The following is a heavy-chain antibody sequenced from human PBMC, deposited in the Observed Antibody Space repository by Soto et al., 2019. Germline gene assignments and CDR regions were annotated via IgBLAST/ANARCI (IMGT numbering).Heavy chain of an antibody. CDR3: AAGNLGYCSGGSCSPRAMDAFDI. CDR1: GGSISSSSYY. CDR2: IYYSGST. Sequence: QLQLQESGPGLVKPSETLSLTCTVSGGSISSSSYYWGWIRQPPGKGLEWIGSIYYSGSTYYNPSLKSRVTISVDTSKNQFSLKLSSVTAADTAVYYCAAGNLGYCSGGSCSPRAMDAFDIWGQGTMVTVSS. V-gene: IGHV4-39*01. J-gene: IGHJ3*02. D-gene: IGHD2-15*01.